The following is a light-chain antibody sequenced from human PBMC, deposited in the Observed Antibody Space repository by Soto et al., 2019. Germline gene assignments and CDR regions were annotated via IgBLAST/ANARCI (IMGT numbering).Light chain of an antibody. Sequence: DIHMTQSPSTLSVSLVYRFTITFRAIQSISNWLAWYQQKPGTAPKLLIYHASTLESGVPSRFSGSGSGTEFTLTISSLQSEDLAVYYCQQCHNWPRTFGQGTKVEIK. CDR1: QSISNW. CDR3: QQCHNWPRT. J-gene: IGKJ1*01. CDR2: HAS. V-gene: IGKV1-5*01.